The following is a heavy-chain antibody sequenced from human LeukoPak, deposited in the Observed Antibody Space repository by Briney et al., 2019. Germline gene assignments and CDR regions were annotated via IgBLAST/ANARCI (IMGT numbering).Heavy chain of an antibody. CDR1: GFTLSSFA. CDR2: ISDNSGNT. J-gene: IGHJ4*02. V-gene: IGHV3-23*01. CDR3: SNGRTSSGTLQHDY. D-gene: IGHD6-19*01. Sequence: GGSLRLSCAASGFTLSSFAMSWVRQAPGQGLEWVSAISDNSGNTYYADSVKGRFTISRDNSENTLYLQMNSLRAEDTALYYCSNGRTSSGTLQHDYWGQGTLVTVSS.